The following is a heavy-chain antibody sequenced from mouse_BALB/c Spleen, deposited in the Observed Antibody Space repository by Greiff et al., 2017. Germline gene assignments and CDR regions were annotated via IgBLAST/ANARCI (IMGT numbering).Heavy chain of an antibody. J-gene: IGHJ2*01. Sequence: EVKLMESGGGLVKPGGSLKLSCAASGFTFSSYAMSWVRQTPEKRLEWVASISSGGSTYYSDSVKGRFTISRDNARNILYLQRSSMRSEETAMYYCARGLTTVVEGGFDYWGQGTTLTVSS. CDR3: ARGLTTVVEGGFDY. CDR2: ISSGGST. D-gene: IGHD1-1*01. V-gene: IGHV5-6-5*01. CDR1: GFTFSSYA.